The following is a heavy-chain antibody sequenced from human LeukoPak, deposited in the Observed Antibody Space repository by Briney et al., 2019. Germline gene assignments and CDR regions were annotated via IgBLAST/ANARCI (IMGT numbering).Heavy chain of an antibody. D-gene: IGHD3-22*01. CDR2: IYPGDSDT. Sequence: GESLKISCKGSGYSFTSYWVGWVRQMPGKGLEWMGIIYPGDSDTRYSPSFRGQVTISADKSISTAYLQWSSLKASDTDMYYYARPRGYYYDSSGYYEFYYFDYWGQGTLVTVSS. CDR1: GYSFTSYW. CDR3: ARPRGYYYDSSGYYEFYYFDY. J-gene: IGHJ4*02. V-gene: IGHV5-51*01.